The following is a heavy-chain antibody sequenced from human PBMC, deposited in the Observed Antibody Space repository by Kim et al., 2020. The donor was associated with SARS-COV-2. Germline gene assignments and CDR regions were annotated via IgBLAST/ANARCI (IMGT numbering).Heavy chain of an antibody. J-gene: IGHJ4*02. Sequence: ASVKVSCKASGYTFTNYAIQWVRQAPGQGLEWMGWINAGNGNIKYSQKFQGRATLTWATSASTAYMELRALTSEDTAVYYCARDLRHSGYDYWGQGTLVTVSS. D-gene: IGHD5-12*01. CDR2: INAGNGNI. CDR3: ARDLRHSGYDY. CDR1: GYTFTNYA. V-gene: IGHV1-3*01.